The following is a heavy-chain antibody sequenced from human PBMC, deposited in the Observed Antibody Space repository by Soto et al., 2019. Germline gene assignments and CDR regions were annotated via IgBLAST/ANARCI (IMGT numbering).Heavy chain of an antibody. J-gene: IGHJ4*02. CDR2: INPNSGGT. CDR1: GYTFTGYY. Sequence: AASVKVSCKASGYTFTGYYMHWVRQAPGQGLEWMGWINPNSGGTNYAQKFQGWVTMTRDTSISTAYMELSRLRSDDTAVYYCARVCTSCYGPYFDYWGQGTLVTVSS. V-gene: IGHV1-2*04. D-gene: IGHD2-2*01. CDR3: ARVCTSCYGPYFDY.